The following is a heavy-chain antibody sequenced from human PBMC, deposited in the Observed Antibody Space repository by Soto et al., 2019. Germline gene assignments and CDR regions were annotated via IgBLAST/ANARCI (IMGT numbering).Heavy chain of an antibody. V-gene: IGHV4-34*01. Sequence: QVQLQQWGAGLLKPSETLSLTCAVYGGSFSDHYWIWIRQPPGKGLEWIGEIHLSGRTNYNPSLTSRVTISLDTSKNQFSAKLSSVTAADTAVYYCTRTPTRGASAWFDPWGQGTLVSVSS. CDR2: IHLSGRT. J-gene: IGHJ5*02. CDR1: GGSFSDHY. CDR3: TRTPTRGASAWFDP. D-gene: IGHD1-26*01.